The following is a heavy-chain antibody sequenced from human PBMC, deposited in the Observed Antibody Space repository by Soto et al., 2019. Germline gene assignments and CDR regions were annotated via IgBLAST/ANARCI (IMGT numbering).Heavy chain of an antibody. J-gene: IGHJ3*02. D-gene: IGHD3-22*01. CDR1: GYTCTSYG. V-gene: IGHV1-18*01. CDR3: ATSGSSGYHDAFDI. CDR2: ISAYNGNT. Sequence: ASLKVSSQASGYTCTSYGINWVRPAPGQVREWMGWISAYNGNTNYAQKLQGRVTMTTDTSTSTAYMELRSLRSDDTAVYFCATSGSSGYHDAFDIWGQGTMVTVS.